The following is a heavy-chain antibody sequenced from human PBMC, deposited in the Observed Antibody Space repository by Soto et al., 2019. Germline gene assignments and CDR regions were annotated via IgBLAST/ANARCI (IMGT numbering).Heavy chain of an antibody. D-gene: IGHD5-12*01. CDR1: GGTFSSYA. V-gene: IGHV1-69*13. CDR3: ARGAEMATISSAFDI. Sequence: SVKVSCKASGGTFSSYAISWVRQAPGQGLEWMGGIIPIFGTTNYAQKFQGRVTITADESTSTAYMELTSLRSEDTVVYYCARGAEMATISSAFDIWGQGTMVTVSS. CDR2: IIPIFGTT. J-gene: IGHJ3*02.